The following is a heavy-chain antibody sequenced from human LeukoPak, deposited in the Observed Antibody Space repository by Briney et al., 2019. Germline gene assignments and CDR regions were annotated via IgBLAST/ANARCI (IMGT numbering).Heavy chain of an antibody. Sequence: ASVKVSCKASGYTFTSYGISWVRQAPGQGLEWVGWISAYNGNTNYAQKLQGRVTMTTDTSTSTAYMELRSLRSDDTAVYYCARGLVITFGGVIVPDYWGQGTLVTVSS. CDR2: ISAYNGNT. CDR1: GYTFTSYG. CDR3: ARGLVITFGGVIVPDY. D-gene: IGHD3-16*02. J-gene: IGHJ4*02. V-gene: IGHV1-18*01.